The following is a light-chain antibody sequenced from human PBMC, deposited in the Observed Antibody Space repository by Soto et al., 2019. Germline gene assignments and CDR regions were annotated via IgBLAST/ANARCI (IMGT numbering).Light chain of an antibody. J-gene: IGKJ1*01. CDR2: DAS. V-gene: IGKV3-11*01. Sequence: EIVLTHSPATLSLSRGERAPLSCRVSQSVSSSLAWYQQKPGQAPRLLISDASNRAPGIPARFSGSGPGTDFTLTISSLEPEDFALYYCQQYSDSPPPFGQGTKVDMK. CDR1: QSVSSS. CDR3: QQYSDSPPP.